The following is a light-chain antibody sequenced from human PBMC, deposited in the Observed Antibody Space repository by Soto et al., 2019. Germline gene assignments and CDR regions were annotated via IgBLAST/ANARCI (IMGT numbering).Light chain of an antibody. CDR1: QSVISSY. CDR2: GAS. J-gene: IGKJ5*01. V-gene: IGKV3D-20*02. CDR3: QQRSNWPPIT. Sequence: EIVLTQSPGTLSLSPGERATLSCRASQSVISSYLAWYQQKPGQAPRLLIYGASTRATGIPARFSGSGSGTDFTLTISSLEPEDFAVYYCQQRSNWPPITFGQGTRLEIK.